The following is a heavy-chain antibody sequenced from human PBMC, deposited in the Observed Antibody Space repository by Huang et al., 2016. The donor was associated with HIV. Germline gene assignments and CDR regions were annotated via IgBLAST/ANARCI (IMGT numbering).Heavy chain of an antibody. CDR2: ISSNGETS. CDR3: AKGRATILDRLDS. CDR1: GVTFSRYA. D-gene: IGHD3-3*01. J-gene: IGHJ4*02. V-gene: IGHV3-23*01. Sequence: EVQLLESGGGLVRPGGSLRLSCAASGVTFSRYAMRWVRRAPGKGLEWVSVISSNGETSDYTDSVKGRFTISRDNSKNTVSMQRHSLRVEDTAVYYCAKGRATILDRLDSWGQGTLVTVSS.